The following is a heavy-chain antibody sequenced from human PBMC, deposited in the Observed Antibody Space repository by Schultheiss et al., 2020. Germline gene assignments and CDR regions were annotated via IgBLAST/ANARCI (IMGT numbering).Heavy chain of an antibody. V-gene: IGHV3-66*01. CDR2: IYSGGST. J-gene: IGHJ4*02. CDR3: ASYAMGSYFDY. Sequence: GESLKISCAASGFTFSDYYMSWIRQAPGKGLEWVSVIYSGGSTYYADSVKGRFTISRDNSKNTLYLQMNSLRAEDTAVYYCASYAMGSYFDYWGQGTLVTVSS. CDR1: GFTFSDYY. D-gene: IGHD3-10*01.